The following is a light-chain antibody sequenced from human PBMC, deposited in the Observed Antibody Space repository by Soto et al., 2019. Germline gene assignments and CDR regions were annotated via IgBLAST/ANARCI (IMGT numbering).Light chain of an antibody. V-gene: IGKV3-15*01. Sequence: DTALTQSPATLSVSPGERATLSCRASQNVGTNLAWYQQRAGQAPRLLIYGASTRATGIPVRFSGSGSGTEFTLTISSLQSEDSAVYYCQQYDKWLYTFGQGTKVEIK. CDR1: QNVGTN. J-gene: IGKJ2*01. CDR3: QQYDKWLYT. CDR2: GAS.